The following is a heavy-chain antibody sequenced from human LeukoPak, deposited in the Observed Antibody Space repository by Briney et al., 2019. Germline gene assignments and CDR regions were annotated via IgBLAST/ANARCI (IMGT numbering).Heavy chain of an antibody. D-gene: IGHD1-26*01. CDR1: GFTLSTNA. V-gene: IGHV3-23*01. Sequence: GGSLRLSCLTSGFTLSTNAMSWVRQAPGKGLEWISGISGSGASTYYADSVKGRFTISRDDSRNTLYLQMNSLRGGDTAVYYCAKDVGKWESLHFFDYWGQGTLVTVSS. CDR3: AKDVGKWESLHFFDY. J-gene: IGHJ4*02. CDR2: ISGSGAST.